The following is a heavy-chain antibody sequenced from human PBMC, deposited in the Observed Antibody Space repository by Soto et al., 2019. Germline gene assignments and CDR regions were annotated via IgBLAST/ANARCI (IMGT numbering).Heavy chain of an antibody. V-gene: IGHV4-59*01. CDR3: ARLGHVYYYDSSGYREYFQH. D-gene: IGHD3-22*01. CDR1: GGSIRSYY. Sequence: PSETLSLTCTVSGGSIRSYYWSWIRQPPGKGLEWIGNIYYSGSTNYNPSLKSRVTISVDTSKNQFSLKLSSVTAADTAVYYCARLGHVYYYDSSGYREYFQHWGQGTLVTVSS. J-gene: IGHJ1*01. CDR2: IYYSGST.